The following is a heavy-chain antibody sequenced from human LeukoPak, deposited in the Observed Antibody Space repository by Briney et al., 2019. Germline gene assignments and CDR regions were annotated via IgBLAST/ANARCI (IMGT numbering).Heavy chain of an antibody. CDR1: GGTFSSYA. D-gene: IGHD5-12*01. V-gene: IGHV1-69*13. CDR2: IIPIFGTA. J-gene: IGHJ4*02. CDR3: ARESGYSGYDLGDFDY. Sequence: SVKVSCKASGGTFSSYAISWVRQAPGQGLEWMGGIIPIFGTANYAQKFQGRVTITADESTSTAYMELSSLRSEDTAVYYCARESGYSGYDLGDFDYWGQGTLVTVSS.